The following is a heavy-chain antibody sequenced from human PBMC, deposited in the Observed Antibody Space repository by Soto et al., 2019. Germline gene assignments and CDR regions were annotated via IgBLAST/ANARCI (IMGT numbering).Heavy chain of an antibody. CDR3: ARVRVRFLEWLGSEG. CDR1: GGTFSSYA. CDR2: IIPIFGTA. V-gene: IGHV1-69*12. J-gene: IGHJ4*02. Sequence: QVQLVQSGAAVKKPGSSVKVSCKASGGTFSSYAISWVRQAPGQGLEWMGGIIPIFGTANYAQKFQGRVTITADESTSTAYMELSSLRSEDSALYYCARVRVRFLEWLGSEGWGQGTLVTVSS. D-gene: IGHD3-3*01.